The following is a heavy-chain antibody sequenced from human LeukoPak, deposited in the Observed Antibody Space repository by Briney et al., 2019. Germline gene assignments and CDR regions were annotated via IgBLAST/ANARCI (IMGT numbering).Heavy chain of an antibody. Sequence: GGSLRLSCAASGFTFSSYAMSWVRQAPGKGLEWVSSISSSSSYIYYADSVKGRFTISRDNAKNSLYLQMNSLRAEDTAVYYCARAREAYYYGREFDYWGQGTLVTVSS. CDR1: GFTFSSYA. V-gene: IGHV3-21*01. J-gene: IGHJ4*02. CDR3: ARAREAYYYGREFDY. CDR2: ISSSSSYI. D-gene: IGHD3-10*02.